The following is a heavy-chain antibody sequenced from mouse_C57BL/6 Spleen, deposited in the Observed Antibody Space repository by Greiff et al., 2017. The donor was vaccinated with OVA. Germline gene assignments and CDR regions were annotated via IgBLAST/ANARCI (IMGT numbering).Heavy chain of an antibody. J-gene: IGHJ2*01. CDR2: IYYSGTI. Sequence: VQLQQSGPGLVKPSQTVFLTCTVTGISITTGNYRWSWIRQFPGNKLEWIGYIYYSGTITYNPSLTSRTTITRDTPKNQFFLEMNSLTAEDTATYYCARDLGPGTGFDYWGQGTTLTVSS. CDR3: ARDLGPGTGFDY. CDR1: GISITTGNYR. D-gene: IGHD4-1*01. V-gene: IGHV3-5*01.